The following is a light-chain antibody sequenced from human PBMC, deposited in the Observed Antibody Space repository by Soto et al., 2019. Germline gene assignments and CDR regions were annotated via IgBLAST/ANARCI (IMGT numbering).Light chain of an antibody. Sequence: DIQMTQSPSSLYASVGDIVTITCRVSQSSSSYLNWYQQKPGKAPKLLIYAASSLQSGVPSRFSGSGSGTDFSLTISRLQPEDFATYYCQQSYSTPATFGQGNKVEIK. CDR2: AAS. J-gene: IGKJ1*01. CDR1: QSSSSY. V-gene: IGKV1-39*01. CDR3: QQSYSTPAT.